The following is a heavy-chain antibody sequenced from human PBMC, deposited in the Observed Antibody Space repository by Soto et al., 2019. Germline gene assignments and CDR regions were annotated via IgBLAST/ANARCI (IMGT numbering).Heavy chain of an antibody. D-gene: IGHD3-3*01. CDR2: IYTSGST. Sequence: PSETLSLTCAVSGGSISSYYWSWIRQPAGKGLEWIGRIYTSGSTNYNPSLKSRVTMSVDTSKNQFSLKLSSVTAADTAVYYCARDKEPFGVVGSYYGMDVWGQGTTVTVSS. V-gene: IGHV4-4*07. CDR3: ARDKEPFGVVGSYYGMDV. J-gene: IGHJ6*02. CDR1: GGSISSYY.